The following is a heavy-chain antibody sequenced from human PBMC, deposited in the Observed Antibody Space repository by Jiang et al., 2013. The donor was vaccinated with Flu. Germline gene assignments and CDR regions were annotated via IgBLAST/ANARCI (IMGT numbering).Heavy chain of an antibody. CDR3: ARGRRYFDSSGPFDY. D-gene: IGHD3-22*01. V-gene: IGHV4-59*09. Sequence: LEWIGYIYYSGRTNYNPSLKSRVTILVDTSKSQFSLKLNSVTAADTAMYYCARGRRYFDSSGPFDYWGHGVLVTVSS. CDR2: IYYSGRT. J-gene: IGHJ4*01.